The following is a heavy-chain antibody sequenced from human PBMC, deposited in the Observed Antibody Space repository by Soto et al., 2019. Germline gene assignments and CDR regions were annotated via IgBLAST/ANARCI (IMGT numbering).Heavy chain of an antibody. J-gene: IGHJ3*02. D-gene: IGHD3-3*01. CDR3: ARGLDFGVVINAFDI. CDR1: GGSFSGYY. V-gene: IGHV4-34*01. CDR2: INHSGST. Sequence: SETLSLTCAVYGGSFSGYYWSWIRQPPGKGLEWIGEINHSGSTNYNPSLESRVTISVDTSKNQFSLKLSSVTAADTAVYYCARGLDFGVVINAFDIWGQGTMVTLSS.